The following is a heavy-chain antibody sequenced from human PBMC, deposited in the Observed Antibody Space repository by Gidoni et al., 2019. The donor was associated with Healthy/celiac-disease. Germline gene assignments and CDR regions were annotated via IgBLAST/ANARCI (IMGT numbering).Heavy chain of an antibody. CDR2: IWYDGSKK. CDR1: GFTFSSYG. D-gene: IGHD5-18*01. CDR3: ARGDAGYSYGGIDY. V-gene: IGHV3-33*01. Sequence: QVQLVASGGGVVQPGWSLRLACAASGFTFSSYGMHWGRPAPGKGLEWVAVIWYDGSKKYYADSVKGRFTISRDNSKNTLYLQMNSLRAEDTAVYYCARGDAGYSYGGIDYWGQGTLVTVSS. J-gene: IGHJ4*02.